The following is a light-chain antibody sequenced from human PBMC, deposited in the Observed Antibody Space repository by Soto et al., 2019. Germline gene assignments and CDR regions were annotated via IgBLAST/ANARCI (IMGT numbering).Light chain of an antibody. CDR3: QQRSNWPPGLT. CDR2: DAS. J-gene: IGKJ5*01. Sequence: EIVLTQSPATLSLSPGERATLSCRASQSVSSYLAWYQQKPGQAPRLLIYDASNRATGIPARFSGSGSGTDFPLTISSLEPEDFAVYYCQQRSNWPPGLTFGQGTRLEIK. CDR1: QSVSSY. V-gene: IGKV3-11*01.